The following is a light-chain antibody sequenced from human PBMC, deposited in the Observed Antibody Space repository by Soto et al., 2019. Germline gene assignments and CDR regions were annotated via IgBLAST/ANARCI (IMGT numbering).Light chain of an antibody. V-gene: IGKV1-27*01. J-gene: IGKJ2*01. CDR3: QKYSGPPYT. CDR1: QGIRNY. CDR2: TAS. Sequence: DIQMTQSPSSLSPSVGDRVTITCRASQGIRNYLAWYQQKPGKVPKLLIYTASTLQSGVPSRFSGSGSGTDFTLTISSLQPEDVATYYCQKYSGPPYTFGQGTKLEIK.